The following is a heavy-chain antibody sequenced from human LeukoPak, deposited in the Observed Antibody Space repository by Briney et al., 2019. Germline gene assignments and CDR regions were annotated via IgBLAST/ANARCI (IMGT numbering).Heavy chain of an antibody. Sequence: LRLSCAASGFTFSDYYMSWIRQPPGKGLEWTGNIYYSGTAYYNPSLRSRVTISIDFSKNQFSLTLSSVTAADTAVYYCARIEYGSGRGGAFDIWGQGTMVTVSS. CDR2: IYYSGTA. J-gene: IGHJ3*02. D-gene: IGHD3-10*01. CDR3: ARIEYGSGRGGAFDI. CDR1: GFTFSDYY. V-gene: IGHV4-30-4*08.